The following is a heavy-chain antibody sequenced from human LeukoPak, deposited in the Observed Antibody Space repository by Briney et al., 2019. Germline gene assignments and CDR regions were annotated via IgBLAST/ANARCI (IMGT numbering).Heavy chain of an antibody. CDR2: INGDGTST. CDR1: GFIFSSYW. D-gene: IGHD6-19*01. CDR3: TRQWHTPSDD. Sequence: GGSLRLSCAASGFIFSSYWMHWVRQKPGEGPLWLSRINGDGTSTAYAHSVQGRFIISRDNAKNTLYLQMNSLRVDDTAVYYCTRQWHTPSDDWGLGTVVTVSS. V-gene: IGHV3-74*03. J-gene: IGHJ4*02.